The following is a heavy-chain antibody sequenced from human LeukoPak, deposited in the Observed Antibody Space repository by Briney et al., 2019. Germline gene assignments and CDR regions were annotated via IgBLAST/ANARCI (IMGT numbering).Heavy chain of an antibody. J-gene: IGHJ4*02. D-gene: IGHD1-26*01. V-gene: IGHV3-21*01. CDR2: ISGSSSYI. CDR1: GFTFRSYS. CDR3: ARIYQAHGAYSFDY. Sequence: GGSLRLSCAASGFTFRSYSMNWVRQAPGKGLEWVSLISGSSSYIYYADSVKGRFTISRDNAKNSLYLQMNSLRAEDTAVYYCARIYQAHGAYSFDYWGQGTLVTVSS.